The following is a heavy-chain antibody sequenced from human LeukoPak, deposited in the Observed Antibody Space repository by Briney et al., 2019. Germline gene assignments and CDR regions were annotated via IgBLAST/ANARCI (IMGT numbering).Heavy chain of an antibody. J-gene: IGHJ4*02. V-gene: IGHV3-23*01. Sequence: PGGSLRLSCAVSGFSLSRYAMSWVRKAPGKGLEWVSAISDSGSSTYYADSVKGRFTISRDNSRNTLYLQMNTLRAEDTAVYYCAKCRGSSWSDYFDYWGQGTLVTVSS. CDR2: ISDSGSST. CDR1: GFSLSRYA. CDR3: AKCRGSSWSDYFDY. D-gene: IGHD6-13*01.